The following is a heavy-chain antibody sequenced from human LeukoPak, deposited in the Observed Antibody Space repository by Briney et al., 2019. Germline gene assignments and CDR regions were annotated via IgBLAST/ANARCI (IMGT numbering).Heavy chain of an antibody. CDR2: IIPIFGTA. V-gene: IGHV1-69*13. D-gene: IGHD3-22*01. J-gene: IGHJ3*02. CDR1: GGTFNSYA. CDR3: ARVYDSSGWGGFDI. Sequence: GASVKVSCKASGGTFNSYAISWVRQAPGQGLEWMGGIIPIFGTANYAQKFQGRVTITADESTSTAYMALSSLRSEDTAVYYCARVYDSSGWGGFDIWGQGTMVTVSS.